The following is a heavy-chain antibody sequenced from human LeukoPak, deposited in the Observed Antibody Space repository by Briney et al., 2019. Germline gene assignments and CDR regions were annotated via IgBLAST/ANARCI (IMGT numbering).Heavy chain of an antibody. J-gene: IGHJ2*01. D-gene: IGHD3-3*02. Sequence: GGSLRLSCAASGLTVSTNYMNWVRQAPRKGLEWVSILYSGSSTYYADSVEGRFIVSRDSSKNTLSLQMNDLRAEDTAVYYCARVGDHFHWYLDLWGRGTMVTVSS. CDR2: LYSGSST. V-gene: IGHV3-53*01. CDR1: GLTVSTNY. CDR3: ARVGDHFHWYLDL.